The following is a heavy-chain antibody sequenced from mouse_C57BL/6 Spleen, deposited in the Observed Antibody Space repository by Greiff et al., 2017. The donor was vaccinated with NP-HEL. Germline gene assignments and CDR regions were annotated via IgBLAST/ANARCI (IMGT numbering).Heavy chain of an antibody. J-gene: IGHJ1*03. Sequence: DVMLVESGGDLVKPGGSLKLSCAASGFTFSSYGMSWVRQTPDKRLEWVATISSGGSYTYYPDSVKGRFTISRDNAKNTLYLQMSSLKSEDTAMYYCARHLYYGNHWYFDVWGTGTTVTVSS. D-gene: IGHD2-1*01. CDR3: ARHLYYGNHWYFDV. V-gene: IGHV5-6*02. CDR1: GFTFSSYG. CDR2: ISSGGSYT.